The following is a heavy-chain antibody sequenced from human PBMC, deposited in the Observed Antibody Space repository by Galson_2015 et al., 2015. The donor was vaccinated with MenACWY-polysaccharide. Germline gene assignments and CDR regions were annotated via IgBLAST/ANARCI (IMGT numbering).Heavy chain of an antibody. CDR2: IYPGDSDT. CDR1: GYSFTSYW. V-gene: IGHV5-51*01. J-gene: IGHJ4*02. D-gene: IGHD6-19*01. Sequence: QSGAEVKKAGESLKISCKGSGYSFTSYWIGWVRQMPGKGLEWMGIIYPGDSDTRYSPSFQGQVTISADKSISTAYLQWSSLKASDTAMYYCARPRGKYSIGWYYFDYWGQGTLVTVSS. CDR3: ARPRGKYSIGWYYFDY.